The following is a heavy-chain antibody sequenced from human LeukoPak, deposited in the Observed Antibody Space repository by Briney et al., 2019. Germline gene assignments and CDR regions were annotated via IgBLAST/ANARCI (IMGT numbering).Heavy chain of an antibody. Sequence: SGGSLRLSCAASGFNFGTYGMHWVRRAPGKGLEWIGVIGHEGNNLNHADSVKGRFTISRDNSKNTLYLQMNSLRAEDTAVYYCASGGSGSYSYWGQGTLVTVSS. J-gene: IGHJ4*02. CDR2: IGHEGNNL. CDR1: GFNFGTYG. V-gene: IGHV3-33*01. CDR3: ASGGSGSYSY. D-gene: IGHD1-26*01.